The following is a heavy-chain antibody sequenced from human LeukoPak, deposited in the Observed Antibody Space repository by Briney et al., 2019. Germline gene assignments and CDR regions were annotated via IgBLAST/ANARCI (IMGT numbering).Heavy chain of an antibody. CDR1: GFTFSSYS. Sequence: GGSLRLSCAASGFTFSSYSMNWVPQAPGKGPEWISWITGSSSTIIYADSVKGRFTISRDNAKNSLYLQMNSLRAEDTAVYYCARDQDYGFTYWGQGTLVTVSS. CDR2: ITGSSSTI. J-gene: IGHJ4*02. D-gene: IGHD4-17*01. V-gene: IGHV3-48*01. CDR3: ARDQDYGFTY.